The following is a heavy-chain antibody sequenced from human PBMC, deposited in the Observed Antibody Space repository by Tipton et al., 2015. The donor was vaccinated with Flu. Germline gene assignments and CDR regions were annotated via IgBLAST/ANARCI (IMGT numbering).Heavy chain of an antibody. J-gene: IGHJ4*02. Sequence: SLRLSCAASGFTFSRYGMSWVRQAPGKGLEWVSGISGVGARYFADSVKGRFTISRDNSKNTLYLQMNSLRPEDTAIYYCAKVIPELVAGLDYWGQGTLVTVPS. CDR1: GFTFSRYG. CDR3: AKVIPELVAGLDY. D-gene: IGHD6-19*01. V-gene: IGHV3-23*01. CDR2: ISGVGAR.